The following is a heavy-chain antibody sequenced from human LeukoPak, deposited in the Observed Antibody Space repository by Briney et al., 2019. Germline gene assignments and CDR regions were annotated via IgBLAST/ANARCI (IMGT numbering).Heavy chain of an antibody. D-gene: IGHD2-2*01. CDR3: AKDPYGTRYFDY. Sequence: PGGSLRLSCAASGFTFSSHALSWVRQAPGKGLEWDSSLSGSGYNTYYADSVKGRFTISRDNSKNTVYLQMNSLRAEDTAVYYCAKDPYGTRYFDYWGQGTLVTVSS. CDR1: GFTFSSHA. CDR2: LSGSGYNT. J-gene: IGHJ4*02. V-gene: IGHV3-23*01.